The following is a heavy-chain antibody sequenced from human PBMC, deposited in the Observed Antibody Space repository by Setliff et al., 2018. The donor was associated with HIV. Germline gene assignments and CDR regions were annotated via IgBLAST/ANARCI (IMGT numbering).Heavy chain of an antibody. CDR3: ARGATLLPGYSDRWEYFYMDV. V-gene: IGHV4-39*07. CDR1: GGSISSSSYY. CDR2: INHSGST. D-gene: IGHD5-12*01. J-gene: IGHJ6*03. Sequence: SETLSLTCTVSGGSISSSSYYWGWIRQPPGKGLEWIGEINHSGSTHYNPPLKSRATISVDTSKNQFSLRLNSVTAADTAVYYCARGATLLPGYSDRWEYFYMDVWGKGTTVTVSS.